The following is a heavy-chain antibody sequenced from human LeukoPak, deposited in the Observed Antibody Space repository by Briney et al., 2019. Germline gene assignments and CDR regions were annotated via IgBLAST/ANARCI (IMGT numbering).Heavy chain of an antibody. CDR3: VSRSGVKGYNYWGDF. CDR1: GFTFSIFD. Sequence: GGSLRLSCAASGFTFSIFDKPWVRQAPEKGLECVSAISGDGFTSYADSVKGRFTISRDKSKDTMYLQMNSLKCDDSDLNHWVSRSGVKGYNYWGDFWGLGTLVSAAS. D-gene: IGHD5-24*01. V-gene: IGHV3-23*01. CDR2: ISGDGFT. J-gene: IGHJ4*02.